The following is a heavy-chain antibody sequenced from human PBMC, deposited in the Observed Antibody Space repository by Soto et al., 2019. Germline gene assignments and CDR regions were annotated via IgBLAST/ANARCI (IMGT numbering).Heavy chain of an antibody. CDR1: GFSLSTSGVG. CDR2: IYWNDDK. J-gene: IGHJ4*02. D-gene: IGHD3-10*01. V-gene: IGHV2-5*01. Sequence: QITLKESGPTLVKPTQTLTLTCTFSGFSLSTSGVGVGWIRQPPGNALEWLALIYWNDDKRYSPSLKSRLTITKVPSKSQAVLTMTNMDPVDTATYYCAHSDYYGSGSYYNEYYFDYRGQGTLVTVSS. CDR3: AHSDYYGSGSYYNEYYFDY.